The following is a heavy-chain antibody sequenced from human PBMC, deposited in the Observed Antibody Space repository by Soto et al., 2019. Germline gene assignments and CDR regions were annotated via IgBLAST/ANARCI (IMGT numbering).Heavy chain of an antibody. CDR2: INPNSGGT. J-gene: IGHJ5*02. D-gene: IGHD6-13*01. CDR3: ARARPPEGIAAAGTRWFDP. CDR1: GYTLTVYD. Sequence: ASVKVCCKSSGYTLTVYDMPGVRQAPGQGLEWMGWINPNSGGTNYAQKFQGRVTMTRDTSISTAYMELSRLRSDDTAVYYCARARPPEGIAAAGTRWFDPWGQGTLVTVSS. V-gene: IGHV1-2*02.